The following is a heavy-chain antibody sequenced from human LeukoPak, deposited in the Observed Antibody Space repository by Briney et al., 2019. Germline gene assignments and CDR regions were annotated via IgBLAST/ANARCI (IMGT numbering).Heavy chain of an antibody. V-gene: IGHV3-21*01. Sequence: PGGSLRLSCAASGFNLNSYMLNWVRQAPGRGLEWVSSISSTGSYIYYADSVKGRFTISRDNPGNVVYLQMDSLRAEDTAVYYCTRVAQSGPTGWFDPWGQGTLVTVSS. CDR1: GFNLNSYM. CDR3: TRVAQSGPTGWFDP. D-gene: IGHD1-1*01. J-gene: IGHJ5*02. CDR2: ISSTGSYI.